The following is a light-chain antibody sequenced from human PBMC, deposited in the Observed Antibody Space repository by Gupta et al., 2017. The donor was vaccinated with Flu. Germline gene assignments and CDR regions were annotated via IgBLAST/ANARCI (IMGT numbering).Light chain of an antibody. Sequence: DTLSLSPGERAILSCRASQSVSTYLAWYQQKPGQAPRLLMYDTSKRVAGIPARFSGSGSGTDFTLTISTLEPEDFAVYYCQQRSDLPMYTFGQGTRLEIK. J-gene: IGKJ2*01. CDR3: QQRSDLPMYT. V-gene: IGKV3-11*01. CDR2: DTS. CDR1: QSVSTY.